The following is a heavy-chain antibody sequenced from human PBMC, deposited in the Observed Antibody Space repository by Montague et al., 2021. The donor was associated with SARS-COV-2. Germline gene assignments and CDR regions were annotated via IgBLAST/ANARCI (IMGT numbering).Heavy chain of an antibody. CDR1: GGSISSSTYY. V-gene: IGHV4-39*02. CDR2: LYNGGTT. D-gene: IGHD3-16*01. CDR3: ARTSKLRGSSSGNYYYHAMDV. J-gene: IGHJ6*02. Sequence: SETLSLTCNVSGGSISSSTYYWGWIRQPPGKGLEWIGNLYNGGTTYYSPSLKSRVTISVDTSKNHFSLNMASVTAADTAVYYCARTSKLRGSSSGNYYYHAMDVWGQGTTVTVSS.